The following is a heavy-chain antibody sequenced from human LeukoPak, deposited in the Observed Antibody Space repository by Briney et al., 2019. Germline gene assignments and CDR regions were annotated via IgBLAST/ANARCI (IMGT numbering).Heavy chain of an antibody. D-gene: IGHD4-23*01. CDR1: GYTFTSYY. V-gene: IGHV1-46*01. CDR3: ARDNSVEDTAWWFDP. J-gene: IGHJ5*02. CDR2: INPSGGST. Sequence: ASVTVSCKASGYTFTSYYMHWVRQAPGQGLEWMGIINPSGGSTSYAQKFQGRVTMTRDMSTSTDYMELSSLRSEDTAVYYCARDNSVEDTAWWFDPWGQGTLVTVSS.